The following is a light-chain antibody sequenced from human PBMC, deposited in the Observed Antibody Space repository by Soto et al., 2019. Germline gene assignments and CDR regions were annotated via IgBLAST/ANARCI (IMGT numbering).Light chain of an antibody. Sequence: QSVLTQPASVSGSPGQSITISCTGTSSDVGSYNVVSWYQQHPGKAPKLMIYEVSKRPSGVSDRFSGSKSGNTASLTISGLQAEDEADHHCCSRGGSSRGYAFGTGTKLTVL. CDR2: EVS. CDR1: SSDVGSYNV. V-gene: IGLV2-23*02. J-gene: IGLJ1*01. CDR3: CSRGGSSRGYA.